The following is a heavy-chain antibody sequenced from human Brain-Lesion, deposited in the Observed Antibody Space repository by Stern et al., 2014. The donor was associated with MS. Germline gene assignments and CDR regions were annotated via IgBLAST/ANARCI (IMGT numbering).Heavy chain of an antibody. CDR2: INPKSGGT. J-gene: IGHJ4*02. CDR3: ATYYYDSTGYNDF. V-gene: IGHV1-2*04. Sequence: LQLVESGAEVKKPGASVKVSRKASGYTFTGYYMHWVRQAPGQGLEWMGWINPKSGGTNYAQKFQGWVTMTRDTSINTAYMELSRLRSDDTAVYYCATYYYDSTGYNDFWGQGTLVTVSS. D-gene: IGHD3-22*01. CDR1: GYTFTGYY.